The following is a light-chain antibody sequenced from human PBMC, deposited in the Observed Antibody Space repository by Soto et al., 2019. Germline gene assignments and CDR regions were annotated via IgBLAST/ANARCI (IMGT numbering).Light chain of an antibody. CDR3: QQSYSTPPT. CDR2: AAS. CDR1: QSISSY. J-gene: IGKJ2*01. V-gene: IGKV1-39*01. Sequence: DIQMTQSPSSLSASVGDRVTITCRASQSISSYLNWYQQKPGKAPKLLIYAASSLQSGVPSRFSVSGSWTDFNLAISSLQPEDVATYYCQQSYSTPPTFGQRTKLEIK.